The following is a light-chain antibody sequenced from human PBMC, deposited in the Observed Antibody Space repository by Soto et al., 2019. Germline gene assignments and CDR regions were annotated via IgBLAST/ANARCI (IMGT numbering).Light chain of an antibody. J-gene: IGLJ1*01. Sequence: QSALTQPASVSGSPGQSITISCTGTSSDVGGYNYVSWYQHHPGKAPKLMIYDVNIRPSGVSNRFSGSKSGSTASLTISGLQAEDEADYYCSSYTSSRSYVFGPGTKLNVL. V-gene: IGLV2-14*03. CDR3: SSYTSSRSYV. CDR1: SSDVGGYNY. CDR2: DVN.